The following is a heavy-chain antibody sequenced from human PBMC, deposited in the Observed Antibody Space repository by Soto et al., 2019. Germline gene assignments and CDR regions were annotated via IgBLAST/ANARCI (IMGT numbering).Heavy chain of an antibody. D-gene: IGHD6-13*01. CDR2: IDTSGHST. Sequence: GGSLRLSCEASGFVFTNFWMHWVRHVPGKGLVWVARIDTSGHSTNYAESVKGRFTISRDNAKNTVSLQMNSLRVEDRGVYYCAKDSWYFDLWSQGSQVTVSS. CDR1: GFVFTNFW. CDR3: AKDSWYFDL. V-gene: IGHV3-74*01. J-gene: IGHJ4*02.